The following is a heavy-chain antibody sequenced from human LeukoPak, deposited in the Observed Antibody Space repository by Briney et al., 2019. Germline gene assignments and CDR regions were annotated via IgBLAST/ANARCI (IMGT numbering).Heavy chain of an antibody. CDR1: GFTFSSFA. J-gene: IGHJ4*02. D-gene: IGHD4-17*01. V-gene: IGHV3-23*01. CDR3: SKDLPDYGDYIEGY. CDR2: ISGSGGST. Sequence: GGSLRLSCAASGFTFSSFAMSWVRQAPGKGLEWVSTISGSGGSTNYADSVKGRFTFSRDNSKNTLYLQMNSLRAEDTAVYYCSKDLPDYGDYIEGYWGQGTLVTVSS.